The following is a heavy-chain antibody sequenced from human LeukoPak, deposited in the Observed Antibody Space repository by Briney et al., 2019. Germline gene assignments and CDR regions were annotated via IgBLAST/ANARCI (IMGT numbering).Heavy chain of an antibody. D-gene: IGHD4-11*01. CDR1: GFSIGTYW. Sequence: GGSLRLSCAASGFSIGTYWMTWARQVPGKGLEWVSVIYSGGSTYYADSVKGRFTISRDNSRNTLFVQMNSLSAEDTAVYYCAKVRSGSSNWALRIFDNWGQGTLVTVSS. J-gene: IGHJ4*02. V-gene: IGHV3-53*01. CDR2: IYSGGST. CDR3: AKVRSGSSNWALRIFDN.